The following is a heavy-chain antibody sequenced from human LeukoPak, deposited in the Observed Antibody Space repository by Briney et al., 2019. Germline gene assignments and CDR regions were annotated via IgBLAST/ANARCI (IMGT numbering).Heavy chain of an antibody. CDR3: AKGLHQFDY. CDR1: GFTFSIYA. Sequence: GGSLRLSCAASGFTFSIYAMSWVRQAPGKGLEWVSSISGSGGNTYYADSVKGRFTISRDNSKNTLFLQMNSLRAEDTAVYYCAKGLHQFDYWGQGTLVTVSS. CDR2: ISGSGGNT. D-gene: IGHD5-12*01. V-gene: IGHV3-23*01. J-gene: IGHJ4*02.